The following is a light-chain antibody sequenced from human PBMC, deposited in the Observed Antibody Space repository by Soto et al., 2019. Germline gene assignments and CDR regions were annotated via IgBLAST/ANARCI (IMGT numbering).Light chain of an antibody. V-gene: IGKV1-5*01. CDR3: QQYKSYSPRT. CDR2: DAS. J-gene: IGKJ1*01. Sequence: DIQMTQSPSTLSASVGDRVTITCRASQSISSWLAWYQQKPGKAPKFLIYDASNLESGVPSRFSGSGSGTEFTLTISSLQPDDFATYYCQQYKSYSPRTFGRGTKV. CDR1: QSISSW.